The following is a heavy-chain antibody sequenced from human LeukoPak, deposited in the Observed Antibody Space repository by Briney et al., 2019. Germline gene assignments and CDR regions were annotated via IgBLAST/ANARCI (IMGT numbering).Heavy chain of an antibody. J-gene: IGHJ6*02. V-gene: IGHV3-74*01. CDR1: GFTFRTYF. D-gene: IGHD3-10*02. CDR3: ARDLHYYVAMDV. CDR2: IGSDGSSA. Sequence: GGSLRLSCAASGFTFRTYFIHWVRQSPGKGLVWVSRIGSDGSSASSAESVKGRFTISRDQAKNTVLLQMYSLRAEDTAIYYCARDLHYYVAMDVWGQGTTVTVSS.